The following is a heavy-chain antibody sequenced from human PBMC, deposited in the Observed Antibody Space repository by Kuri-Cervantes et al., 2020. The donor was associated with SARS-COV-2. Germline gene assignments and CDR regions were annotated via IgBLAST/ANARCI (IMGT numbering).Heavy chain of an antibody. V-gene: IGHV1-18*03. J-gene: IGHJ4*02. CDR3: VRDPNCSAGNCYFDY. CDR2: IDCYNGRT. Sequence: ASVKVSCKASAYTFTSYGISWVRQAPGQELEWMAWIDCYNGRTEYARTLQGRLTVTTDASTSTAYMELRSLRSDDMAVYYCVRDPNCSAGNCYFDYWGQGTQVTVSS. D-gene: IGHD2-15*01. CDR1: AYTFTSYG.